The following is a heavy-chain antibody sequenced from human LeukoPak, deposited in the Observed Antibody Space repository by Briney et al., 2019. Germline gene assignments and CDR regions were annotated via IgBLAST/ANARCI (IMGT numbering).Heavy chain of an antibody. Sequence: GGSLRLSCAASGFTFSTYAMSWVRQAAGKGLEWVSLISGSGGGTYYADSVKGRFTISRDNSKNTLYLQLNSLRVEDTAVYYCAKDLPIAARPFDYWGQGTLVTVSS. CDR1: GFTFSTYA. D-gene: IGHD6-6*01. CDR2: ISGSGGGT. V-gene: IGHV3-23*01. J-gene: IGHJ4*02. CDR3: AKDLPIAARPFDY.